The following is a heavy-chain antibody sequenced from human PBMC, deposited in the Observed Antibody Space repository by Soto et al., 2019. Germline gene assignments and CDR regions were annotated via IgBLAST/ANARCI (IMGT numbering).Heavy chain of an antibody. D-gene: IGHD4-17*01. J-gene: IGHJ4*02. V-gene: IGHV3-66*01. CDR3: ATRMTTAPY. CDR2: IYSGGDT. Sequence: EAHLVGSGGGLVQPGGSLRLSCAASGFAVSANYLSWVRQAPGKGLEWVSLIYSGGDTDYADSVRGRFTISRDNSKNTLYLQTTSLKAEDTAVYYCATRMTTAPYWGQGALVNVSS. CDR1: GFAVSANY.